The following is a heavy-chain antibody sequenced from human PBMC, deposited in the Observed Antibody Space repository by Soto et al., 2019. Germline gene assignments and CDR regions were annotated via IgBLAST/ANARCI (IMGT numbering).Heavy chain of an antibody. CDR3: ARHTPAISISDH. CDR2: IYYSGST. CDR1: GGSISSYY. V-gene: IGHV4-59*08. D-gene: IGHD2-15*01. Sequence: SETLSLTCTVSGGSISSYYWSWIRQPPGKGLEWIGYIYYSGSTNYNPSLKSRVTISVDTSKNQFSLKLSSVAAADTAVYYCARHTPAISISDHWGQGTLVTVSS. J-gene: IGHJ4*02.